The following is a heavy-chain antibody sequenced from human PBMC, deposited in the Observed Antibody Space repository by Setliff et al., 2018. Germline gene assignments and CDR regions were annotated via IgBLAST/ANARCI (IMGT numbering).Heavy chain of an antibody. Sequence: SETLSLTCTVPGGSISSGDYYWSWIRQPPGKGLEWIGYIYSSGSTYYNPSLKSRVSISVDTSKNQFSRKLSSVTAADTAVYYCARESRYYYDNLGTLDYWGQGTLVTVSS. CDR3: ARESRYYYDNLGTLDY. V-gene: IGHV4-30-4*08. D-gene: IGHD3-22*01. J-gene: IGHJ4*02. CDR2: IYSSGST. CDR1: GGSISSGDYY.